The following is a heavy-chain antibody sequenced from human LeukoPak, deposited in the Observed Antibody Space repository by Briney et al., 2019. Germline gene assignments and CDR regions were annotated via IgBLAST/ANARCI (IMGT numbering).Heavy chain of an antibody. CDR2: ISSSSSTI. Sequence: GGSLRLSCAASGFTFSSYSMNWVRQAPGKGLEWVSYISSSSSTIYYADSVKGRFTISRDNAKNSLYLQMNSLRAEDTAVYYCAREWVDGYNLLGVFDYWGQGTLVTVSS. D-gene: IGHD5-24*01. CDR1: GFTFSSYS. V-gene: IGHV3-48*04. CDR3: AREWVDGYNLLGVFDY. J-gene: IGHJ4*02.